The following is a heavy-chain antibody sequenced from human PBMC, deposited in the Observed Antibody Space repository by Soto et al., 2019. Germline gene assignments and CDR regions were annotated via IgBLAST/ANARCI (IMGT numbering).Heavy chain of an antibody. J-gene: IGHJ6*02. CDR3: ARNLAALNYYYYVLDV. CDR1: GYTFTSYA. V-gene: IGHV1-3*01. Sequence: ASVKVSCKASGYTFTSYAMHWVRQAPGQRLEWMGWINAGNGNTKYSQKFQGRVTITRDTSASTAYMELSSLGSEDTAVYYCARNLAALNYYYYVLDVWGQGTTVTVSS. D-gene: IGHD6-13*01. CDR2: INAGNGNT.